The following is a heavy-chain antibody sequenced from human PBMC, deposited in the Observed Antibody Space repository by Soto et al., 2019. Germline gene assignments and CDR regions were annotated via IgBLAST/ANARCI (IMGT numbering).Heavy chain of an antibody. D-gene: IGHD2-8*01. CDR2: IIPILGIA. Sequence: QVQLVQSGAEVKKPGSSVKVSCKASGGTFSSYTISWVRQAPGQGLEWMGRIIPILGIANYAQKFQGRVTITADKSTSTAYMELSSLRSEDTAVYYCARAPPGRGACTNGVCYSWFDPWGQGTLVTVSS. CDR3: ARAPPGRGACTNGVCYSWFDP. J-gene: IGHJ5*02. CDR1: GGTFSSYT. V-gene: IGHV1-69*02.